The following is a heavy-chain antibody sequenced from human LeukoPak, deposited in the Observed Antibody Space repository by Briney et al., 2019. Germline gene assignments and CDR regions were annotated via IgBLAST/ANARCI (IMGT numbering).Heavy chain of an antibody. Sequence: PGGSLRLSCAASGFTFSSYSMNWVRQAPGKGLEWVSYISSSGSTIYYADSVKGRFTISRDNAKNPLYLQMNSLRAEDTAVYYCARVARLRRSYYYYYYMDVWGKGTTVTVSS. J-gene: IGHJ6*03. CDR3: ARVARLRRSYYYYYYMDV. CDR2: ISSSGSTI. D-gene: IGHD3-3*01. CDR1: GFTFSSYS. V-gene: IGHV3-48*04.